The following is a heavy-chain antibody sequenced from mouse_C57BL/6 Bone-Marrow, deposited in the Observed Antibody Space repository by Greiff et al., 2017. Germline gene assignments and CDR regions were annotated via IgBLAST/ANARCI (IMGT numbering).Heavy chain of an antibody. Sequence: LVESGAELARPGASVKLSCKASGYNIKSYGISWVKQRTGQGLEWIGEIYPRSGNTYYNAKFKGKATLTADKSSSTAYMELRSLTSEDSAVYFYARLRYYGNSYAGYWGQGTTLTVSS. CDR3: ARLRYYGNSYAGY. CDR1: GYNIKSYG. CDR2: IYPRSGNT. J-gene: IGHJ2*01. V-gene: IGHV1-81*01. D-gene: IGHD1-1*01.